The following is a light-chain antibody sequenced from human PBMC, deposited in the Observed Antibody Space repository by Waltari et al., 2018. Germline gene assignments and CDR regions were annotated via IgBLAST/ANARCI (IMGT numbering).Light chain of an antibody. J-gene: IGLJ3*02. CDR1: SSDVGGYKY. CDR2: DVS. Sequence: QSALTQPASVSGSPGQAITISCTGTSSDVGGYKYVACHQQPPVKAPTLIIYDVSNRPSGVSTRFSGPKSGSTASLTISGLPAEDGAEYFCSSYPSARTWVFGGGTKLNAL. CDR3: SSYPSARTWV. V-gene: IGLV2-14*03.